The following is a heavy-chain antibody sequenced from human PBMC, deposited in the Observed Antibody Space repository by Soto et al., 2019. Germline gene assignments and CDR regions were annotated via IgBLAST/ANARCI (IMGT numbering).Heavy chain of an antibody. Sequence: QVQLVQSGAEVKKPGASVKVYCKASGYTFTSYYMHWVRQAPGQGLEWMGIINPSGGSTSYAQKFQGRVTMTRDTSTSTVYMELSSLRSEDTAVYYCARGGGTLRRGDPFDYWGQGTLVTVSS. J-gene: IGHJ4*02. CDR1: GYTFTSYY. CDR3: ARGGGTLRRGDPFDY. D-gene: IGHD3-16*01. CDR2: INPSGGST. V-gene: IGHV1-46*01.